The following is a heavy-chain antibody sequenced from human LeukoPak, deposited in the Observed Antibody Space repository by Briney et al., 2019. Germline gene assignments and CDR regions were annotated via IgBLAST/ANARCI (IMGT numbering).Heavy chain of an antibody. Sequence: GASVKVSCKASGYTFSTYGISWVRQAPGQGLEWMGWISTSNGDTNYAQKLQGRVTMTTDTSTSTAYMELRSLRSGDTAVYYCARGGGYYYYYMDVWGKGTTVTVSS. V-gene: IGHV1-18*01. J-gene: IGHJ6*03. D-gene: IGHD2-15*01. CDR2: ISTSNGDT. CDR1: GYTFSTYG. CDR3: ARGGGYYYYYMDV.